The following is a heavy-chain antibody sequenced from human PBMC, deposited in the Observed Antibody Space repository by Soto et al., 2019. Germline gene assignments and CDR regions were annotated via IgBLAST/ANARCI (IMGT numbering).Heavy chain of an antibody. CDR3: ASSRKPAALYYFDY. V-gene: IGHV5-51*01. CDR1: GYSFTSYW. CDR2: SYPGNSDT. Sequence: GASLKISCKGSGYSFTSYWLGRVRQIPGQSMDWRVISYPGNSDTTYSPSFQREFTISAEKPISITYLQWSSVKASDTGMYYCASSRKPAALYYFDYWGEGTLVTVSS. D-gene: IGHD2-2*01. J-gene: IGHJ4*02.